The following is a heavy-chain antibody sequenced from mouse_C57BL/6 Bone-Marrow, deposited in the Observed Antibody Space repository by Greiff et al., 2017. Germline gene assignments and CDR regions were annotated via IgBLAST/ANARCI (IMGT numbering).Heavy chain of an antibody. J-gene: IGHJ1*03. Sequence: QVQLQQPGAELVRPGSSVKLSCKASGYTFTSYWMHWVKQRPIQGLEWIGNIDPSDSETHYNQKFKDKATLTVDKSSSTAYMQLSSLTSEDSAGYYSARLSYSYFDVWGTGTTVSVSS. CDR2: IDPSDSET. CDR3: ARLSYSYFDV. V-gene: IGHV1-52*01. CDR1: GYTFTSYW.